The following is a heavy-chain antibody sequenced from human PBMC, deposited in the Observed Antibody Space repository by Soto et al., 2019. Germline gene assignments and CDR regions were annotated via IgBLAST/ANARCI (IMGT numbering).Heavy chain of an antibody. Sequence: ASVKVSCKASGYTFTNYGITWVRQAPGQGLEWMGWITSYNGNINYAQKFQGRVTMTTDTSTSTAYMELRSLRSDDTAVYYCARVGLSNWFDPWGQGTLVTVSS. J-gene: IGHJ5*02. V-gene: IGHV1-18*01. CDR1: GYTFTNYG. CDR3: ARVGLSNWFDP. CDR2: ITSYNGNI.